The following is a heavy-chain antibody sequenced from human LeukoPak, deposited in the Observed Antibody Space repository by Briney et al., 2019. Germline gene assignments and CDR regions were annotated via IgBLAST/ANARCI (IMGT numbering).Heavy chain of an antibody. Sequence: SETLSLTCTVSGGSISSYYWSWIRQPAGKGLGWIGRIYTSGSTNYNPSLKSRVTMSVDTSKNQFSLKLSSVTAADTAVYYCARASRSGWVDYWGQGTLVTVSS. J-gene: IGHJ4*02. V-gene: IGHV4-4*07. CDR3: ARASRSGWVDY. CDR1: GGSISSYY. CDR2: IYTSGST. D-gene: IGHD1-26*01.